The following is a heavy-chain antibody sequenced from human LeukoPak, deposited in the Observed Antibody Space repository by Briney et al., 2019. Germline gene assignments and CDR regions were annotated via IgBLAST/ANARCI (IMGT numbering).Heavy chain of an antibody. CDR2: INPNSGDT. CDR3: ARGSGGRGYCGIRSCYSY. D-gene: IGHD2-2*01. CDR1: GYTFTGYY. V-gene: IGHV1-2*02. Sequence: ASVKVSCKASGYTFTGYYIYWVRQAPGQGLEWMGWINPNSGDTNYTQKFQDRVTMTRDTSISTDYMELSRLRSDDTAVYYCARGSGGRGYCGIRSCYSYWGQGTLVTVSS. J-gene: IGHJ4*02.